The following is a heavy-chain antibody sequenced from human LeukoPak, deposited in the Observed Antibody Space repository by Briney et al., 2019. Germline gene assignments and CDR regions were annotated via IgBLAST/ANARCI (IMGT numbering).Heavy chain of an antibody. D-gene: IGHD2-8*02. CDR3: AKDVWWSVS. Sequence: GGSLRLSCVASGFTFSNHAMTWVRQAPGKGLEWVSAISASGVDTFYAPSVKGRFTISRDNSKYTLYLQINSLRAEDTAIYYCAKDVWWSVSWGQGTLVTVSS. J-gene: IGHJ5*02. V-gene: IGHV3-23*01. CDR2: ISASGVDT. CDR1: GFTFSNHA.